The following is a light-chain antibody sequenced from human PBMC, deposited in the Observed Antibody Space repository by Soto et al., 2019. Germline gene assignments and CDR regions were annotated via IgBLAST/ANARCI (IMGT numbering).Light chain of an antibody. J-gene: IGLJ1*01. CDR1: SSDVGGYNY. V-gene: IGLV2-14*01. CDR3: SSYRSSSTYV. Sequence: QSALTQPASVSGSPGQSIAISCIGSSSDVGGYNYVSWHQQHPGKAPKVVIYDVSNRPSGVSDRFSGSKSGNTASLTISGLQAEDEADYYCSSYRSSSTYVFGTGTKLTVL. CDR2: DVS.